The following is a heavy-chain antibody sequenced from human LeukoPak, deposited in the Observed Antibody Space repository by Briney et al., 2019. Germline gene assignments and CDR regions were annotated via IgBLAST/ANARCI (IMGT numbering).Heavy chain of an antibody. J-gene: IGHJ4*02. CDR3: ARGLRGYNYGSDY. CDR1: GFTFSTYE. D-gene: IGHD5-18*01. V-gene: IGHV3-48*03. CDR2: ISRGGITI. Sequence: GGSLRLSCAASGFTFSTYEMNWVRQAPGKGLEWVSSISRGGITIYYADSVKGRFTISRDNAKNSLYLQMNSLTAEDTAVYCCARGLRGYNYGSDYWGQGTLVTVSS.